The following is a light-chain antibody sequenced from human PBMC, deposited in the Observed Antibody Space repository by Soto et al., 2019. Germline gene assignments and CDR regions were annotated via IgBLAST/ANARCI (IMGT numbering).Light chain of an antibody. CDR3: AAWDDSLNGGV. CDR1: RSNIGSNT. V-gene: IGLV1-44*01. J-gene: IGLJ3*02. Sequence: QSVLTQPPSASGTPGQKIAISCSGSRSNIGSNTVNWYQHLPGTAPKLLIYSNNHRPSGVPVRFSGSRSGTSASLAISGLQSDDESTYYCAAWDDSLNGGVFGGGTQLTVL. CDR2: SNN.